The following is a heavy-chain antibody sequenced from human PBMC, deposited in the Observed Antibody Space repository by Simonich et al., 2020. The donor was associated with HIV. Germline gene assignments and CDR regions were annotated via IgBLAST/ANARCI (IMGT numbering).Heavy chain of an antibody. J-gene: IGHJ4*02. D-gene: IGHD3-3*01. CDR1: GGSFSGYY. CDR2: INHSGIT. Sequence: QVQLQQWGAGLLKPSETLSLTCAVYGGSFSGYYWSWIRKPPGKGLGWFGEINHSGITNYKSSLNSRATISVDKSKNQFSLKLSSVTAADTAIYYCARRDRELILYFDYWGQGNLVTVSS. CDR3: ARRDRELILYFDY. V-gene: IGHV4-34*01.